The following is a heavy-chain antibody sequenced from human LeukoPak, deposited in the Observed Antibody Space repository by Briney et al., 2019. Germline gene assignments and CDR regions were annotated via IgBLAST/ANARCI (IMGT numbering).Heavy chain of an antibody. D-gene: IGHD3-9*01. V-gene: IGHV1-69*01. Sequence: GASVKVSCKASGGTFSSYAISWVRQAPGQGLEWMGGIIPIFGTANYAQKFQGRVTITAAESTSTAYMELSSLRSEDTAVYYCARDSPTKTSYDILTGYYSGPLDPWGQGTLVTVSS. CDR3: ARDSPTKTSYDILTGYYSGPLDP. CDR1: GGTFSSYA. CDR2: IIPIFGTA. J-gene: IGHJ5*02.